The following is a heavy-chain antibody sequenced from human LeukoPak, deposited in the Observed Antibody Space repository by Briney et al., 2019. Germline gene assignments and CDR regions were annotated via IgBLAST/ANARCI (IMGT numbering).Heavy chain of an antibody. CDR1: GVNFGSYG. Sequence: GGSLRLSCAASGVNFGSYGMHWVRQAPGKGLEWVAVIWYDGSSEQYADSVKGRFTISRDNSRDTLYLQMNSLRAEDTAVYYCAKADNWRGSYNYYYMDVWGKGTSVAVSS. CDR3: AKADNWRGSYNYYYMDV. D-gene: IGHD3-3*01. CDR2: IWYDGSSE. J-gene: IGHJ6*03. V-gene: IGHV3-33*06.